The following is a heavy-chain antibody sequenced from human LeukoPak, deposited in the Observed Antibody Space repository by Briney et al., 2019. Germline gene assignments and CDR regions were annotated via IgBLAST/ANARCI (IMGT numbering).Heavy chain of an antibody. D-gene: IGHD2-15*01. CDR3: ARDWCSGGSCYNDY. J-gene: IGHJ4*02. CDR1: GYTFTGYY. Sequence: ASVKVSCKASGYTFTGYYMHWVRQAPGQGLEWMGWINPNSGGTNYAQKFQGRVTMTRDTSISTAYMELSRLRSDDTAVYYCARDWCSGGSCYNDYWGQGTLVTVSS. V-gene: IGHV1-2*02. CDR2: INPNSGGT.